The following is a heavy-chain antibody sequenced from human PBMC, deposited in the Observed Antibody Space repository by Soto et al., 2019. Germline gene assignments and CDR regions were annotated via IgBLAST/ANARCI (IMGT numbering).Heavy chain of an antibody. Sequence: QVQLQESGPGLVEPSGTLSLTCAVSGDSISSSHWWSWVRQPPGKGLEWIGEIFHSGTTKYNPSLASRVTMSVDKSNNHLSLKLRSVTAADTAVYYCARQLERGDLPEGFEYWGQGTLATVSS. J-gene: IGHJ4*02. V-gene: IGHV4-4*02. CDR1: GDSISSSHW. CDR3: ARQLERGDLPEGFEY. D-gene: IGHD1-1*01. CDR2: IFHSGTT.